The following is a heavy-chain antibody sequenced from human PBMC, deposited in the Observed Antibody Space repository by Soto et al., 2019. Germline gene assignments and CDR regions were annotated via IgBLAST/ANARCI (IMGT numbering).Heavy chain of an antibody. D-gene: IGHD5-12*01. V-gene: IGHV1-46*01. Sequence: ASVKVSCKASGYTFTSYYMHWVRQAPGQGLEWMGIINPSGGSTSYAQKFQGRVTMTRDTSTGTVYMELSSLRSEDTAVFYCARVSLGDGYNSALFAYWVQGTLVTVSS. J-gene: IGHJ4*02. CDR2: INPSGGST. CDR3: ARVSLGDGYNSALFAY. CDR1: GYTFTSYY.